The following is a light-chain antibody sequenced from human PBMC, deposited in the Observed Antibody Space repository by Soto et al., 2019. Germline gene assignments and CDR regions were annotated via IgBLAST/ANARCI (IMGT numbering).Light chain of an antibody. Sequence: DIQMTQSPSTLSASVGDRVTITCRASQSFNTWLAWHQQKPGKAPNLLIYKASSLESGVPSRFSGSGSGTEFTLNISRLQPDDFATYYCQQYNSYPFTFGQGTRLEIK. CDR1: QSFNTW. V-gene: IGKV1-5*03. CDR3: QQYNSYPFT. J-gene: IGKJ2*01. CDR2: KAS.